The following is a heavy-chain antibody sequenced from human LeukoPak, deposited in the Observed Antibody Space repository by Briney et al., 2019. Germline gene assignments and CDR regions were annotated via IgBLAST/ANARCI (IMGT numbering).Heavy chain of an antibody. CDR3: ARRPAVGIQLWLEVVDY. D-gene: IGHD5-18*01. CDR2: INHSGST. J-gene: IGHJ4*02. CDR1: GGSFSGYY. Sequence: SETLSLTCAVYGGSFSGYYWSWIRQPPGKGLEWIGEINHSGSTNYNPSLKSRVTMSVDTSKNQFSLKLSSVTAADTAVYYCARRPAVGIQLWLEVVDYWGQGTLVTVSS. V-gene: IGHV4-34*01.